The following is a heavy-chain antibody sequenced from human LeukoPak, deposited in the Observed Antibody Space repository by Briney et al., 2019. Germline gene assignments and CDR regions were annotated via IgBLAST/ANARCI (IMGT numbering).Heavy chain of an antibody. CDR1: GFTFSSYS. CDR2: IYSGGST. CDR3: ALYSYGSDY. D-gene: IGHD5-18*01. J-gene: IGHJ4*02. Sequence: SGGSLRLSCAASGFTFSSYSMNWVRQAPGKGLEWVSVIYSGGSTYYADSVKGRFTISRDNSKNTLYLQMNSLRAEDTAVYYCALYSYGSDYWGQGTLVTVSS. V-gene: IGHV3-66*01.